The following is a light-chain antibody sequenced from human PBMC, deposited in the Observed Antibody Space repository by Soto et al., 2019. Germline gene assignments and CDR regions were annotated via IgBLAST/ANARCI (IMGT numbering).Light chain of an antibody. J-gene: IGKJ5*01. CDR3: QQYVTSPSIT. V-gene: IGKV3-20*01. Sequence: NVFTQSPGALSLSPGDKATLSRLASESIGDYLAWYQQRPGQAPRLLIYAASRRASGTPHRFSGSGSERAFTLAISGLEPADFGVYYCQQYVTSPSITFGQGTRLEIK. CDR1: ESIGDY. CDR2: AAS.